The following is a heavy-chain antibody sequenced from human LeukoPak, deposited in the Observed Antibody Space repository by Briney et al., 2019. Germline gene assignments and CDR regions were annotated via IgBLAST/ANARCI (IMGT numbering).Heavy chain of an antibody. CDR2: INTNTGNP. V-gene: IGHV7-4-1*02. CDR1: GYTFISYA. J-gene: IGHJ6*03. CDR3: ARALFCSGGSCHKHYYYYYMDV. D-gene: IGHD2-15*01. Sequence: ASVKVSCKASGYTFISYAMNWVRQAPGQGLEWMGWINTNTGNPTYAQGFTGRFVFSLDTSVSTAYLQISSLKAEDTAVYYCARALFCSGGSCHKHYYYYYMDVWGKGTTVTVSS.